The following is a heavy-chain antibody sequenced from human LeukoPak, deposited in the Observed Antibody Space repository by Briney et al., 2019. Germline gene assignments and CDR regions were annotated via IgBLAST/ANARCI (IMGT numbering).Heavy chain of an antibody. CDR3: AKDIGGDGYNPIFDY. J-gene: IGHJ4*02. CDR1: GFTFSSYS. Sequence: GGSLRLSCAASGFTFSSYSMNWVRQAPGKGLEWISYISETSSFMYYADSVKGRFTISRDNAKNSLYLQMNSLRAEDMALYYCAKDIGGDGYNPIFDYWGQGTLVTVSS. CDR2: ISETSSFM. V-gene: IGHV3-48*01. D-gene: IGHD5-24*01.